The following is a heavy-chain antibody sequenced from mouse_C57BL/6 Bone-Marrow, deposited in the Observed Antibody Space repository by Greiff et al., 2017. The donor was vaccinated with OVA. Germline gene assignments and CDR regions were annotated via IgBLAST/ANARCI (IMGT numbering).Heavy chain of an antibody. J-gene: IGHJ3*01. Sequence: LVEPGASVKMSCKASGYTFTDYYMNWVKQSHGKSLEWIGVINPYNGGTSYNQKFKGKATLTVDKSSSTAYMELNSLTSEDSAVYYCARRGGYGCAYWGQGTLVTVSA. CDR1: GYTFTDYY. D-gene: IGHD2-2*01. CDR2: INPYNGGT. CDR3: ARRGGYGCAY. V-gene: IGHV1-19*01.